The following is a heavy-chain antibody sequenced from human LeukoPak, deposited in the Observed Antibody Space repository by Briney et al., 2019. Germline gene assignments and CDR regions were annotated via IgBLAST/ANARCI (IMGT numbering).Heavy chain of an antibody. V-gene: IGHV4-59*01. Sequence: SETLSLTCTVSGGSISSYYWSWIRQPPGKGLEWIGYMYYSGRTNYNTSLKSRVTISVDTSKNQFSLKLRSVTAADTAVYYCASLYSGSYDTGSFDYFNYWGQGTLVTVSS. CDR2: MYYSGRT. D-gene: IGHD1-26*01. CDR3: ASLYSGSYDTGSFDYFNY. CDR1: GGSISSYY. J-gene: IGHJ4*02.